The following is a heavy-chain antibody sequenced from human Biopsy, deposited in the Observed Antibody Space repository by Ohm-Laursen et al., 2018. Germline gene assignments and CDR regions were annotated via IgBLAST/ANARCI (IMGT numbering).Heavy chain of an antibody. D-gene: IGHD6-13*01. CDR1: GFRFADYY. CDR2: ISSSGNTE. CDR3: VTEVGGVSSWYNN. V-gene: IGHV3-11*01. Sequence: SLRLSCAANGFRFADYYMSWIRQAPGKGLDWVSYISSSGNTEKYADSVKGRFTISRDNAKQSVHLQMNSLRAEDTAVYYCVTEVGGVSSWYNNWGQGTLVTVSS. J-gene: IGHJ4*02.